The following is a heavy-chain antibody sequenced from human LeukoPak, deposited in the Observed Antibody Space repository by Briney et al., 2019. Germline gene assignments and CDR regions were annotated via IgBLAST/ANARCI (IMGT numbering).Heavy chain of an antibody. Sequence: PSETLSLTCTVSGGSISSSSYYWGWIRQPPGRGLEWIGSIYYSGSTYYNPSLKSRVTISVDTSKNQFSLKLSSVTAADTAVYYCARHGVGVSYYDSSGYYEGYYFDYWGQGTLVTVSS. CDR1: GGSISSSSYY. D-gene: IGHD3-22*01. CDR2: IYYSGST. J-gene: IGHJ4*02. V-gene: IGHV4-39*01. CDR3: ARHGVGVSYYDSSGYYEGYYFDY.